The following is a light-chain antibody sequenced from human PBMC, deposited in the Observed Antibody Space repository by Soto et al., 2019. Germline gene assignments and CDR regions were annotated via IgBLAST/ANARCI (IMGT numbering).Light chain of an antibody. CDR2: EVS. CDR3: SSYTTSHTYV. CDR1: SSDFGGYNS. J-gene: IGLJ1*01. V-gene: IGLV2-14*01. Sequence: QSALTQPASVSGSPGQSITISCTGTSSDFGGYNSVSWYQQHPDKAPKLMIYEVSNWPSGVSNRFSGSKSGNTASLTISGLQAEDEADYYCSSYTTSHTYVFGSGTKVTVL.